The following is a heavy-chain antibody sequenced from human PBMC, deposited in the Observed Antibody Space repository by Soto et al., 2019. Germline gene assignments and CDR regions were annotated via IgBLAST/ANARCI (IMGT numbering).Heavy chain of an antibody. J-gene: IGHJ6*02. D-gene: IGHD2-15*01. V-gene: IGHV4-34*01. CDR2: INHSGST. Sequence: KGLEWIGEINHSGSTNYNPSLKSRVTISVDTSKNQFSLKLSSVTAADTAVYYCARTRIHCSGGSCYSGWPPAYGMDVWGQGTTVTVSS. CDR3: ARTRIHCSGGSCYSGWPPAYGMDV.